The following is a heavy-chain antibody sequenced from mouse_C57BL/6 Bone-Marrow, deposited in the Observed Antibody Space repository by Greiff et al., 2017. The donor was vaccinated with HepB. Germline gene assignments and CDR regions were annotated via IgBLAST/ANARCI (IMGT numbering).Heavy chain of an antibody. CDR3: ALSDIDY. CDR2: INPRSGGT. Sequence: QVQLQQSGAELVRPGTSVKVSCKASGYAFTNYLIEWVKQRPGQGLEWIGIINPRSGGTNYNEKFKGKATLTADKSSSTAYMQLSSLTSEDSAVYLCALSDIDYWGQGTTVTVSS. J-gene: IGHJ4*01. CDR1: GYAFTNYL. V-gene: IGHV1-54*01.